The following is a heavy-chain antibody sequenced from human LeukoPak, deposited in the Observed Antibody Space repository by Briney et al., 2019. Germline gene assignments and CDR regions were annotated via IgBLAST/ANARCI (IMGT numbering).Heavy chain of an antibody. V-gene: IGHV4-30-2*01. D-gene: IGHD5-12*01. J-gene: IGHJ4*02. CDR1: GGSISSGDYS. CDR2: IYHSGST. Sequence: PSETLSLTCAVSGGSISSGDYSWSWIRQPPGKGLEWIGYIYHSGSTYYNPSLKSRVTISVDRSKNQFSLQLSSVTTADTAVYFCVRLVGGDIDYWGQGTLVTVSS. CDR3: VRLVGGDIDY.